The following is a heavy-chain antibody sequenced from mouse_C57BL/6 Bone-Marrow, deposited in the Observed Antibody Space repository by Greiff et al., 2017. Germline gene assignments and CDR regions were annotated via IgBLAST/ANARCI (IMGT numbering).Heavy chain of an antibody. D-gene: IGHD1-1*01. CDR1: GFTFSSYG. Sequence: EVKLVESGGDLVKPGGSLKLSCAASGFTFSSYGMSWVRQTPDKRLEWVATISSGGSYTYYPDSVKGRFTISRDNAKNTLYLQMSSLKSEDTAMYYCARSLYYGSSYFDYWGQGTTLTVSS. V-gene: IGHV5-6*01. J-gene: IGHJ2*01. CDR3: ARSLYYGSSYFDY. CDR2: ISSGGSYT.